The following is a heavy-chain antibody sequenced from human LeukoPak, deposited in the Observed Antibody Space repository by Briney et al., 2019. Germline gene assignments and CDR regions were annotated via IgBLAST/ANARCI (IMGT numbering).Heavy chain of an antibody. D-gene: IGHD3-9*01. CDR2: IIPIFGTA. V-gene: IGHV1-69*01. CDR3: ASAYYDILGGHFDY. Sequence: ASVKVSCKASGGTFSSYAISWVRQAPGQGLEWMGGIIPIFGTANYAQKFQGRVTITADESTSTAYMELSSLRSEDTAVYYCASAYYDILGGHFDYWGQGTLVTVSS. CDR1: GGTFSSYA. J-gene: IGHJ4*02.